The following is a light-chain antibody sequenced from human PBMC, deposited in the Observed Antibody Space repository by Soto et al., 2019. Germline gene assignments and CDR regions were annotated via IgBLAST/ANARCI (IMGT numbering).Light chain of an antibody. CDR2: NVS. J-gene: IGLJ2*01. CDR1: SSDVGGYNY. Sequence: QSARTQPASVSGSPGQSSTTSCTGTSSDVGGYNYVSWYQQHPGKAPKLMIYNVSNRPSGVSNRFSGSKSGNTASLTISGLQAEDEAEYYCSSYTSSSTVVFGGATKLTVL. V-gene: IGLV2-14*01. CDR3: SSYTSSSTVV.